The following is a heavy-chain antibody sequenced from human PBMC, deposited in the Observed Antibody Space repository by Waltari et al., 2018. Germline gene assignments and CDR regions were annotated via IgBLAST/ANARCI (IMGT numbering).Heavy chain of an antibody. D-gene: IGHD2-15*01. Sequence: QVQLQQWGAGLLKPSETLSLTCAVYGGSFSGYYWSWIRQPPGKGREWIGEINHSGSTNYNPSLKSRVTISGDTSKNQFSLKLSSVTAADTAVYYCVVVVAATLEDYWGQGTLVTVSS. J-gene: IGHJ4*02. CDR1: GGSFSGYY. CDR2: INHSGST. V-gene: IGHV4-34*01. CDR3: VVVVAATLEDY.